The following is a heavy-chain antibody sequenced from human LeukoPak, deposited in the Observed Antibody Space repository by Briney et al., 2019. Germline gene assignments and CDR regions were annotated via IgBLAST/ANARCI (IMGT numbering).Heavy chain of an antibody. CDR3: AKDPPKWPAYYFDY. CDR2: IRYDGSNK. CDR1: AFTFSSYG. V-gene: IGHV3-30*02. Sequence: GGSLRLSCAASAFTFSSYGMHWVRQAPGKGLEWVAFIRYDGSNKYYADSVKGRFTISRDNSKNTLYLQMNSLRAEDTAVYYCAKDPPKWPAYYFDYWGQGTLVTVSS. J-gene: IGHJ4*02. D-gene: IGHD5-12*01.